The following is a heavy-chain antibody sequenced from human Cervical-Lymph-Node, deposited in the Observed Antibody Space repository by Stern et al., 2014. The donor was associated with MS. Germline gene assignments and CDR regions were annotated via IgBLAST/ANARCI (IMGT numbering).Heavy chain of an antibody. D-gene: IGHD6-13*01. J-gene: IGHJ5*02. CDR2: IFPGFGTP. CDR3: ALSSETSDRWYSLGYDL. Sequence: QVQLVQSGAEVTKPGSSVKGSCKASGGTFSKFPSSCVRQAPGQGLEWMGGIFPGFGTPTYAQEFRGRVTITADVSTSTVYMELSSLRSDDTAVYYCALSSETSDRWYSLGYDLWGQGTLVTVSS. V-gene: IGHV1-69*01. CDR1: GGTFSKFP.